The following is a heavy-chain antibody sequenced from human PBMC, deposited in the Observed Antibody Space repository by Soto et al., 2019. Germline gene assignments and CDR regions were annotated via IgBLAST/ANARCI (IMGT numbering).Heavy chain of an antibody. V-gene: IGHV1-69*13. Sequence: SVKVSCKDSGGLFSSFAISWVRQGPGQGLEWMGGIIPVFGTTNYAQKFQGRVTITADESTNTAYMELSSLTSDDTAMYYCARGGGPYVWFNEFWGQGTQVTVSS. D-gene: IGHD3-16*01. CDR2: IIPVFGTT. J-gene: IGHJ4*02. CDR3: ARGGGPYVWFNEF. CDR1: GGLFSSFA.